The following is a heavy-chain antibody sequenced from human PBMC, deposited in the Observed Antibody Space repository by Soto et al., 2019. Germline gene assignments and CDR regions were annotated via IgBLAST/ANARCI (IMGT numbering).Heavy chain of an antibody. CDR2: IYYSGST. J-gene: IGHJ6*02. Sequence: LSLTCTVSGASISSSYWSWIRQPTGKGLEWIGYIYYSGSTNYNPSLKSRVTISVDTSKNQFSLKLSSVTAADTAVYYCASYSSSCPYYYHVMDVWGPGT. CDR1: GASISSSY. V-gene: IGHV4-59*01. D-gene: IGHD6-13*01. CDR3: ASYSSSCPYYYHVMDV.